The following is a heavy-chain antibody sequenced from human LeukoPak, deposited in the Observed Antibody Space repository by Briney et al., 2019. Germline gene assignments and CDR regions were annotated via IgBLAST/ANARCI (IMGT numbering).Heavy chain of an antibody. J-gene: IGHJ4*02. CDR2: INPEASAK. CDR3: AKEWLVSDY. CDR1: GFIFKDYW. Sequence: GGSLRLSCAASGFIFKDYWMIWVRQAPGKGLEWVANINPEASAKYYVDSVRGRFIISRDNANNALYLQMNSLRAEDTAVYYCAKEWLVSDYWGQGTLVTVSS. D-gene: IGHD6-19*01. V-gene: IGHV3-7*03.